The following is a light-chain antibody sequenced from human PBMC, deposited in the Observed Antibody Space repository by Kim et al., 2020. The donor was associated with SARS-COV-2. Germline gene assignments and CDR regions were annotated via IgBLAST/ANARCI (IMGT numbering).Light chain of an antibody. CDR3: QQYYSTPQT. V-gene: IGKV4-1*01. CDR2: WAS. J-gene: IGKJ2*01. CDR1: QSVLYSSNNKNY. Sequence: TATTNCKSSQSVLYSSNNKNYLAWYQQKPGQPPKLLIYWASTRESGVPDRFSGSGSGTDFTLTISSLQAEDVAVYYCQQYYSTPQTFGQGTKLEI.